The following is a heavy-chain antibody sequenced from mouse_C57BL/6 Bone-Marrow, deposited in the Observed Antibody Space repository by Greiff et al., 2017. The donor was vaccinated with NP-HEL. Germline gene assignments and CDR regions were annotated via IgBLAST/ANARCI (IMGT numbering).Heavy chain of an antibody. Sequence: EVQGVESGEGLVKPGGSLKLSCAASGFTFSSYAMSWVRQTPEKRLEWVAYISRGGDYIYYADTVKGRFTISRDNARNTLYLQMRSLKSEDTAMYYCTRDHGNDPAYWGQGTLVTVSA. CDR3: TRDHGNDPAY. D-gene: IGHD2-2*01. CDR2: ISRGGDYI. J-gene: IGHJ3*01. CDR1: GFTFSSYA. V-gene: IGHV5-9-1*02.